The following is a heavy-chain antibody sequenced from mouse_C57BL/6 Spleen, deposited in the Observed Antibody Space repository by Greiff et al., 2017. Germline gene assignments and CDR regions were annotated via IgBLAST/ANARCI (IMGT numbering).Heavy chain of an antibody. Sequence: QVQLKQPGAELVKPGASVKLSCKASGYTFTSYWMHWVKQRPGQGLEWIGMIHPNSGSTNYNEKFKSKATLTVDKSSSTAYMQLSSLTSEDSAGYYCARGGYGGAWFAYWGQGTLVTVSA. V-gene: IGHV1-64*01. D-gene: IGHD2-2*01. CDR2: IHPNSGST. CDR1: GYTFTSYW. CDR3: ARGGYGGAWFAY. J-gene: IGHJ3*01.